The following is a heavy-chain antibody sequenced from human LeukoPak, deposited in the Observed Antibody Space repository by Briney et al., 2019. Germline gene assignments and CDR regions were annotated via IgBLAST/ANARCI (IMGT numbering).Heavy chain of an antibody. V-gene: IGHV1-69*04. CDR3: ARGYCSSTSCYSNVYYYYYMDV. Sequence: GSSVKVSCKASGGTFSSYAISWVRQAPGQGLEWMGRIIPILGIANYAQKFQGRVTITADKSTSTAYMELSSLRSEDTAVYYCARGYCSSTSCYSNVYYYYYMDVWGKGTTVTVSS. CDR1: GGTFSSYA. D-gene: IGHD2-2*02. J-gene: IGHJ6*03. CDR2: IIPILGIA.